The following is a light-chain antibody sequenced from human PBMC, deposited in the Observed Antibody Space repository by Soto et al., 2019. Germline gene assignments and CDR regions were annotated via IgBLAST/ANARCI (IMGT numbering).Light chain of an antibody. CDR3: ATCDDSLNGLWV. J-gene: IGLJ3*02. V-gene: IGLV1-44*01. CDR1: SSNSGSNF. Sequence: QSVLTQPPSASGTPGQRVTISCSGSSSNSGSNFVNWYQQLPGTAPKLLIYSNNQRPSGVPDRFSGSKSGTSASLAISALQSDDEADYYCATCDDSLNGLWVFGGGTKLTVL. CDR2: SNN.